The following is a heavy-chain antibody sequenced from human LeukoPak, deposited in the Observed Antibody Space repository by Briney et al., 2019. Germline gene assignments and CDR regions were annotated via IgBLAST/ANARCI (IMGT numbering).Heavy chain of an antibody. CDR2: IYYSGST. Sequence: GKXLXXXGYIYYSGSTNYNPSLKIRVTISVDTSTNQFSLKLSSVTAADTAVYYCARDMNYYDSSGYYYWFDPWGQGTLVTVSS. J-gene: IGHJ5*02. D-gene: IGHD3-22*01. V-gene: IGHV4-59*01. CDR3: ARDMNYYDSSGYYYWFDP.